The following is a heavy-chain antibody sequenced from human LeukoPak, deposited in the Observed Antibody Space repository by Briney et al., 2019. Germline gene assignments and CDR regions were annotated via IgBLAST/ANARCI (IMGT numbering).Heavy chain of an antibody. D-gene: IGHD6-13*01. CDR2: INTNTGNP. CDR3: ARDLSASSSWDYYYYGMDV. V-gene: IGHV7-4-1*02. J-gene: IGHJ6*02. CDR1: GYTFTSYA. Sequence: ASVKVSCKASGYTFTSYAMNWVRQAPGQGLEWMGWINTNTGNPTYAQGFTGRFVFSLDTSVSTAYLQISSLKAEDTAVYYCARDLSASSSWDYYYYGMDVWGQGTTVTVSS.